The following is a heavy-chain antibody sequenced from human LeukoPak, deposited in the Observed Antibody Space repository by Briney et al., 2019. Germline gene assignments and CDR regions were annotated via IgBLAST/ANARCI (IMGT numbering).Heavy chain of an antibody. CDR1: GYTFTSYA. Sequence: ASVKVSCKASGYTFTSYAMNWVRQAPGQGLEWMGWINTNTGNPTYAQGFTGRFVFSLDTSVSTAYLQISSLKAEDTAVYYCARVLPRIAVASGNDYWGQGTLVTVSS. V-gene: IGHV7-4-1*02. D-gene: IGHD6-19*01. CDR2: INTNTGNP. CDR3: ARVLPRIAVASGNDY. J-gene: IGHJ4*02.